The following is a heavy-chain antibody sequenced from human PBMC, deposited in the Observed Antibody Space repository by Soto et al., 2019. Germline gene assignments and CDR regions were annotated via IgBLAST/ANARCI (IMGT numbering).Heavy chain of an antibody. V-gene: IGHV3-74*01. CDR3: VRDFGGNRDY. D-gene: IGHD2-15*01. J-gene: IGHJ4*02. CDR1: GFTVTNYW. CDR2: INVDGSRI. Sequence: PVGSLRLSCAASGFTVTNYWMHWVRQAPGKGLVWVSRINVDGSRIDHADSVRGRFTISRDSAKSTLYLQMNSLRVDDTAVYYCVRDFGGNRDYWGQGTLVTVSS.